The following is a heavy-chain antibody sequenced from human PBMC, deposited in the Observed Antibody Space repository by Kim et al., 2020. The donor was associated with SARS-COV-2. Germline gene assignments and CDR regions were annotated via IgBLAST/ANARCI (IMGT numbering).Heavy chain of an antibody. D-gene: IGHD1-26*01. CDR3: ANLNSGSYSGAFDY. Sequence: GGSLRLSCAASGFTFSSYGMHWVRQAPGKGLEWVAVISYDGSNKYYADSVKGRFTISRDNSKNTLYLQMNSLRAEDTAVYYCANLNSGSYSGAFDYWGQGTLVTVSS. CDR1: GFTFSSYG. CDR2: ISYDGSNK. V-gene: IGHV3-30*18. J-gene: IGHJ4*02.